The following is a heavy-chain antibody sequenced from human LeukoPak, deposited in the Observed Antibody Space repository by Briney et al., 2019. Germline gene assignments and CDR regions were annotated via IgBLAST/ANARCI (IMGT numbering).Heavy chain of an antibody. D-gene: IGHD2-2*01. V-gene: IGHV4-31*03. CDR3: ARVMPEYCSSTSCPPGDYYYYMDV. CDR1: GGSISSGGYY. CDR2: IYYSGST. Sequence: SETLSLTCTVSGGSISSGGYYWSWIRQHPGKGLEWIGYIYYSGSTYYNPSLKSRVTISVDTSKNQFSLKLSSVTAADTAVYYCARVMPEYCSSTSCPPGDYYYYMDVWGKGTTVTVSS. J-gene: IGHJ6*03.